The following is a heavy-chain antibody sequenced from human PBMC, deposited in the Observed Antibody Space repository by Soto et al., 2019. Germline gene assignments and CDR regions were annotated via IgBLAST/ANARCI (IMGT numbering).Heavy chain of an antibody. CDR1: GYTFTGYY. J-gene: IGHJ4*02. CDR2: INPNSGRT. CDR3: ARDDRSVYSYFDY. D-gene: IGHD3-3*01. V-gene: IGHV1-2*02. Sequence: VAAVKLSFKASGYTFTGYYMHWVRPAPGQVLECMGWINPNSGRTNYAQKFQGRVTMTRDTSISTAYMELSRLRSDDTAVYYCARDDRSVYSYFDYWGQGTLVTVSS.